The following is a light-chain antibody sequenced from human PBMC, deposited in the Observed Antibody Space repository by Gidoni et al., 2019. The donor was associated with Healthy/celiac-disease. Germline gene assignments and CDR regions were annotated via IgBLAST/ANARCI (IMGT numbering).Light chain of an antibody. J-gene: IGKJ4*01. V-gene: IGKV3-20*01. CDR3: QHYGSSPLT. CDR1: QSVSSSY. Sequence: IALTQSPGTLSLSPGERATLSCRASQSVSSSYLAWYQQKPGQAPRLLIYGASSRATGIPDRCSGSGSGTDFTLTISRLEPEDFAVYYCQHYGSSPLTFGGGTKVEIK. CDR2: GAS.